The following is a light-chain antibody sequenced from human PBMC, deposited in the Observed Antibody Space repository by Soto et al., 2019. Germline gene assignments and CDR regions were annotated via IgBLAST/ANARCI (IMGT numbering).Light chain of an antibody. CDR1: SSDVGGYNY. Sequence: QSPLTQPASVSGSPGQSITISCTGTSSDVGGYNYVSWYQQHPGKAPKLMIYEVSNRPSGVSNRFSASKSGNTASLTISGLQAEDEADYYCSSYTSSSIAYVFGTGTKLTVL. J-gene: IGLJ1*01. CDR3: SSYTSSSIAYV. V-gene: IGLV2-14*01. CDR2: EVS.